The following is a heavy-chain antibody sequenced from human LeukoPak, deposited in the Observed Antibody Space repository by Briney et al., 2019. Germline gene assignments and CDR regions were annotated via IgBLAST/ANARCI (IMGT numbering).Heavy chain of an antibody. D-gene: IGHD2/OR15-2a*01. CDR3: ARRDPSTTYLDY. CDR1: GGSISNYY. J-gene: IGHJ4*02. Sequence: PSETLSLTCTVSGGSISNYYWIWIRQPPGKGLEWIGYIFYIASTNYNPSLKGRVTISVDRSKSQFSLRLSSVTAADTAVYYCARRDPSTTYLDYWGQGTLVTVSS. V-gene: IGHV4-59*08. CDR2: IFYIAST.